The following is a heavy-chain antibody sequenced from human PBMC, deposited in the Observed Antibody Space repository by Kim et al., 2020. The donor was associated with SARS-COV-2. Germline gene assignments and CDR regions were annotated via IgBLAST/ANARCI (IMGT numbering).Heavy chain of an antibody. J-gene: IGHJ4*02. CDR3: AREGYLTTVAFDY. Sequence: AQKLQGRVTMTTDTTTSTAYMELRSLRSDDTAVYYCAREGYLTTVAFDYWGQGTLVTVSS. D-gene: IGHD4-4*01. V-gene: IGHV1-18*01.